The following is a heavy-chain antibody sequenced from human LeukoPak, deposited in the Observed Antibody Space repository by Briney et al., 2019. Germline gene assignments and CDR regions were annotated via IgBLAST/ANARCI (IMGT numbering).Heavy chain of an antibody. CDR3: ARLSAGSSAQSSGDY. CDR1: GDSVSSNHAA. V-gene: IGHV6-1*01. J-gene: IGHJ4*02. D-gene: IGHD6-19*01. Sequence: PSQTLSLTCAISGDSVSSNHAAWNWLRQSPSRGLEWLGRTYYRSKWYNGYAVSLKSRIIINPDTSKNQFSLQLNSVTPEDTAVYYCARLSAGSSAQSSGDYWGQGTLVTVSS. CDR2: TYYRSKWYN.